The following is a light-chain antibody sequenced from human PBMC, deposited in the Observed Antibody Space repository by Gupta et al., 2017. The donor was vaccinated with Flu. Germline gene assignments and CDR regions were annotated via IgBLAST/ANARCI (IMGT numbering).Light chain of an antibody. CDR2: WAS. CDR3: HQDYSTSYN. Sequence: DIVMTQSPDSLAVPLGERATINCKSSQSVLYSFNNKNYLAWYQQKPGQPPKLLIFWASTRESGVPDRFSGSGSGTDFTLTISSLQAEDVAVYYCHQDYSTSYNVGQGTRMEIK. V-gene: IGKV4-1*01. CDR1: QSVLYSFNNKNY. J-gene: IGKJ2*01.